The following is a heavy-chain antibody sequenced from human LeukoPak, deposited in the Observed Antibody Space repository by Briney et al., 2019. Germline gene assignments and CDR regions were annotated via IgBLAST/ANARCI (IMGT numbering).Heavy chain of an antibody. CDR1: GFTFSSYA. V-gene: IGHV3-30*04. CDR3: ARGLPYYDSSGYYPHFDY. D-gene: IGHD3-22*01. Sequence: PGGSLRLSCAASGFTFSSYAMHWVRQAPGKGPEWVAVISYDGSTKYYADSVKGPFTISRDTSKSTLYLQMNSLRAEDTAVYYCARGLPYYDSSGYYPHFDYWGQGTLVTVSS. CDR2: ISYDGSTK. J-gene: IGHJ4*02.